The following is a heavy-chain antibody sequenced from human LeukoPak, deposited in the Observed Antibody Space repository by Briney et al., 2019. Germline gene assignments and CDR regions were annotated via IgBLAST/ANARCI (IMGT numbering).Heavy chain of an antibody. J-gene: IGHJ5*02. CDR1: GFTFNTAW. Sequence: GGSLRLSCAVSGFTFNTAWMSWVRQAPGKGLEYIGRIKSKTDGGTTYYAAPVKGRFTISRDDSKNTLYLQMNGLKIEDTALYYCTADLRPWGQGTLVTASS. V-gene: IGHV3-15*01. CDR3: TADLRP. D-gene: IGHD3-16*01. CDR2: IKSKTDGGTT.